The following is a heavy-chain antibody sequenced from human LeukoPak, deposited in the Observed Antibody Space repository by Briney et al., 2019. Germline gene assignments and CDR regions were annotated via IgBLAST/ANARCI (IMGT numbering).Heavy chain of an antibody. Sequence: ASVKVSCKASGYTFTGYYMHWVRQAPGQGLEWMGWINPNSGGTNYAQKFQGRVTMTRDTSISTAYMELSRLRSDDTAVYYCARTPTYCYDSSGYFTGWGQGTLVTVSS. CDR3: ARTPTYCYDSSGYFTG. J-gene: IGHJ4*02. D-gene: IGHD3-22*01. CDR1: GYTFTGYY. CDR2: INPNSGGT. V-gene: IGHV1-2*02.